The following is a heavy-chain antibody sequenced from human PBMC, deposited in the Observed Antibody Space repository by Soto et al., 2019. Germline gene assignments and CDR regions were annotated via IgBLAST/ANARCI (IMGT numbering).Heavy chain of an antibody. Sequence: ETLSLTCTVSAGSVSSVGYAWSWIRQPPGKGLEWIGYIYSSGNTIYNPSLKSRLTISLDTSKNQFSLRLTSVTAADTAVYYCAGEEPASVRFDYWGQGTLVTVSS. CDR1: AGSVSSVGYA. J-gene: IGHJ4*02. CDR3: AGEEPASVRFDY. D-gene: IGHD2-15*01. V-gene: IGHV4-61*08. CDR2: IYSSGNT.